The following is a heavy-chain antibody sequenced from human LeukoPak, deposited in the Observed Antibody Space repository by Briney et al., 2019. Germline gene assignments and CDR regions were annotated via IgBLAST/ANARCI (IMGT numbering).Heavy chain of an antibody. CDR3: ARGGGWRPLRYCSSTSCRTINWFDP. V-gene: IGHV4-34*01. D-gene: IGHD2-2*01. Sequence: SETLSLTCAVYGGSFSGYYWSWIRQPPGKGLEWIGEINHSGSTNYNPSLKSRVTISVDTSKNQFSQKLSSVTAADTAVYYCARGGGWRPLRYCSSTSCRTINWFDPWGQGTLVTVSS. J-gene: IGHJ5*02. CDR2: INHSGST. CDR1: GGSFSGYY.